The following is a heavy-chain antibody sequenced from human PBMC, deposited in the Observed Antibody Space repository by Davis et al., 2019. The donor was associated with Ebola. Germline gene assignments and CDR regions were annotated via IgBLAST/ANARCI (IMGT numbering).Heavy chain of an antibody. Sequence: SETLSLTCAVYGGSFSGYYWSWIRQPPGKGLEWIGEINHSGSTNYNPSLKSRVTISVDTSKNQFSLKLSSVTAADTAVYYCARDSDDYGGKGFDYWGQGTLVTVSS. CDR3: ARDSDDYGGKGFDY. V-gene: IGHV4-34*01. CDR1: GGSFSGYY. CDR2: INHSGST. J-gene: IGHJ4*02. D-gene: IGHD4-23*01.